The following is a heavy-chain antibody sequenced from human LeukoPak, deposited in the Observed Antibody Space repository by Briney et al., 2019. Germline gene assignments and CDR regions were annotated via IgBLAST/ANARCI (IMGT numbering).Heavy chain of an antibody. Sequence: GGSLRLSCAASGFTFDDFAMHWVRQGPGKGLEWVSGISWNSGHTDYADSVKGRFTVSRDNAKNSLYLQMNSLRPEDTASYYCTKDINPYIIRGDHHGMDVWGQGITVAVSS. D-gene: IGHD3-10*01. V-gene: IGHV3-9*01. J-gene: IGHJ6*02. CDR1: GFTFDDFA. CDR2: ISWNSGHT. CDR3: TKDINPYIIRGDHHGMDV.